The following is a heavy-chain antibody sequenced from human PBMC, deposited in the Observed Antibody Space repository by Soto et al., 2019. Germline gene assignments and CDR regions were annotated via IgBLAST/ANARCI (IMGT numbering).Heavy chain of an antibody. V-gene: IGHV1-3*01. D-gene: IGHD2-2*01. CDR1: VYTFTSYA. CDR3: ARGSEYQLLKPEYYYGMDV. J-gene: IGHJ6*02. CDR2: INAGNGNT. Sequence: ASVKVSCKASVYTFTSYAMQWVRQAPGQRLEWMGWINAGNGNTKYSQQFQGRVTITRDTSASTAYMELSSLRSEDTAVYYCARGSEYQLLKPEYYYGMDVWGQGTTVTVSS.